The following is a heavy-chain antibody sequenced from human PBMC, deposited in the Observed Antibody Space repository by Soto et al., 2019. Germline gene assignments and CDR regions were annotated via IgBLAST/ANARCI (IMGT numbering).Heavy chain of an antibody. CDR2: IYSGGST. CDR1: GFTVSSNY. Sequence: GGSLRLSCAASGFTVSSNYMSWVRQAPGKGLEWVSVIYSGGSTYYADSVKGRFTISRDNSKNTLYLQMNSLRAEDTAVYYCARDGRYGDNYYYYYYMDVWGKGTTVTVSS. CDR3: ARDGRYGDNYYYYYYMDV. V-gene: IGHV3-66*01. J-gene: IGHJ6*03. D-gene: IGHD4-17*01.